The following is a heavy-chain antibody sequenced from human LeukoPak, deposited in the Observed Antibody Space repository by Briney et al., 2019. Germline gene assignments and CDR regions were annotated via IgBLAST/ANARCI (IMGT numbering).Heavy chain of an antibody. J-gene: IGHJ2*01. CDR3: ARVGDHFHWNLDL. CDR1: GLTASTYY. V-gene: IGHV3-53*01. CDR2: IYSGGTT. D-gene: IGHD3-3*02. Sequence: QPGGTLRLSCAASGLTASTYYMNWVRQAPGKGQEWVSIIYSGGTTSYADSVKGRFTISRDTSKNTLSLQMNSLRAEDTAVYFCARVGDHFHWNLDLWGRGTLVTVSS.